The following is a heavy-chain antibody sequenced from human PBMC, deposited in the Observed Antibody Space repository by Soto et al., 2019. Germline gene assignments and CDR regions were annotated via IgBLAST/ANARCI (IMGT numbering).Heavy chain of an antibody. CDR3: ARDRGYSSSWYLRVGFDP. V-gene: IGHV4-4*07. CDR1: GGSISSYY. Sequence: PSETLSLTCTVSGGSISSYYWSWIRQPAGKGLEWIGRIYTSGSTNYNPSLKSRVTMSVDTSKNQFSLKLSSVTAADTAVYYCARDRGYSSSWYLRVGFDPWGQGTLVTVSS. D-gene: IGHD6-13*01. CDR2: IYTSGST. J-gene: IGHJ5*02.